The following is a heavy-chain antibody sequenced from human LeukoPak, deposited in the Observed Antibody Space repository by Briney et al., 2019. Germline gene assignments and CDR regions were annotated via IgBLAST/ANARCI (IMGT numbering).Heavy chain of an antibody. CDR1: GFTFDDYA. V-gene: IGHV3-9*01. D-gene: IGHD6-13*01. Sequence: GGSLRLSCTASGFTFDDYAMNWVRQAPGNGLEWVSGISWNRGSIGYVDSVKGRFTISRDNAKNSLYLQMNSLRAEDTAVYYCARDPLAAACPPPPGDWGQGILVTVSS. CDR3: ARDPLAAACPPPPGD. J-gene: IGHJ1*01. CDR2: ISWNRGSI.